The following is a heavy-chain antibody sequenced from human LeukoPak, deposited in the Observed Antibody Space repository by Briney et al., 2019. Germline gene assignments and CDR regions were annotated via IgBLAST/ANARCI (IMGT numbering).Heavy chain of an antibody. J-gene: IGHJ3*02. CDR3: ARGDAFDI. Sequence: PSETLSLTCTVSGGSISSHYWSWIRQPPGKGLEWIGYIYYSGSTNYNPSLKSRVTISVDTSKNQFSLKLSSVTAADTAVYYCARGDAFDIWGQGTVVTVSS. CDR1: GGSISSHY. CDR2: IYYSGST. V-gene: IGHV4-59*11.